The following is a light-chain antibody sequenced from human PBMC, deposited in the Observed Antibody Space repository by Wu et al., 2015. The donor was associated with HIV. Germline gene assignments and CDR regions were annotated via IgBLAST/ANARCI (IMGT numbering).Light chain of an antibody. CDR3: QQYGSSQWT. V-gene: IGKV3-20*01. Sequence: SCRASQSVSSRNLAWYQQTPGQPPRLLIYGVSSRATGIPDRFSGSGSGTDFTLTISRVEPEDFVVYYCQQYGSSQWTFGQGTKVE. CDR2: GVS. CDR1: QSVSSRN. J-gene: IGKJ1*01.